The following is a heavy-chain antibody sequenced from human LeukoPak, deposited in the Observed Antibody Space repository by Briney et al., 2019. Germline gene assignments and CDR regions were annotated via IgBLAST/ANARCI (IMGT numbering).Heavy chain of an antibody. CDR1: GFTFSTYA. V-gene: IGHV3-30-3*01. Sequence: GGPLRLSCAASGFTFSTYAMHWVRQGPGKGVEGVAGISYDGSNKFYADSVKGRFTISRDNSKNTLYLQMSSLSAEDTAVYYCARTTTPHYYGSGSYALGYWGQGTLVTVPS. CDR2: ISYDGSNK. CDR3: ARTTTPHYYGSGSYALGY. J-gene: IGHJ4*02. D-gene: IGHD3-10*01.